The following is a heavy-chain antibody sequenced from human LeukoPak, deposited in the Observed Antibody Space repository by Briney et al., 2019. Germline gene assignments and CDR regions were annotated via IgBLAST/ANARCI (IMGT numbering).Heavy chain of an antibody. Sequence: ASVKVSCKASGYTFTGYYMHWVRQGPGQGLEWMGWINPNSGGTNYAQKFQGRVTMTRDTSISTAYMELSRLRSDDTAVYYCARDDSIEQWLVPFDYWGQGTLVTVSS. CDR2: INPNSGGT. CDR3: ARDDSIEQWLVPFDY. D-gene: IGHD6-19*01. CDR1: GYTFTGYY. V-gene: IGHV1-2*02. J-gene: IGHJ4*02.